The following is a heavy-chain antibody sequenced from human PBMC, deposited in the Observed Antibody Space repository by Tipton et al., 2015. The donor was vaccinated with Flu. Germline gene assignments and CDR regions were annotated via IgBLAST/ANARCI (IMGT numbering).Heavy chain of an antibody. CDR1: GDSIGSPYF. D-gene: IGHD3-10*01. CDR3: ARSTYYYGSGSSDY. V-gene: IGHV4-38-2*01. CDR2: VHQTGTT. Sequence: TLSLTCSVSGDSIGSPYFWGWIRRPPGKGLEWIGNVHQTGTTYYNPSLRSRVTIAVDRPKNQFSLRLTSVTAADTAVYYCARSTYYYGSGSSDYWGQGTLVTVSS. J-gene: IGHJ4*02.